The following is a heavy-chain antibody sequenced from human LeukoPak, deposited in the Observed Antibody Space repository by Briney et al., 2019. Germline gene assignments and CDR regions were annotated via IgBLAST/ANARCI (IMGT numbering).Heavy chain of an antibody. CDR1: GFTFRSYG. Sequence: GGSLRLSCAASGFTFRSYGMHWVRQAPGKGLEWVALIRYDGSNKYYADSVKGRFTISRDNSKNTLYLQMNSLRAEDTAVYYCAKRFKGYGDSIDYWGQGALVTVSS. J-gene: IGHJ4*02. D-gene: IGHD4-17*01. CDR3: AKRFKGYGDSIDY. V-gene: IGHV3-30*02. CDR2: IRYDGSNK.